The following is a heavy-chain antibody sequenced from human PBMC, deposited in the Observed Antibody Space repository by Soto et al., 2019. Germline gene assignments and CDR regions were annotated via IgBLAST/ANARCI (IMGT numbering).Heavy chain of an antibody. CDR2: MNPNSGNT. V-gene: IGHV1-8*01. Sequence: QVQLLQSGAEVKKPGASVRVSCRASGYTFKKYDINWVRRAPGQGLEWMGWMNPNSGNTGYAQKSQDRVTMTSDTATRTAYMELSSLTAEDTALYYCARRMTWSLWCFDLWGSGTQVTVSS. CDR3: ARRMTWSLWCFDL. J-gene: IGHJ2*01. CDR1: GYTFKKYD. D-gene: IGHD3-10*01.